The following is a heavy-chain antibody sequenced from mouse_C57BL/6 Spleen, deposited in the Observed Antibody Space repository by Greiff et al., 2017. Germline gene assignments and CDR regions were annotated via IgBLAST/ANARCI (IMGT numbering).Heavy chain of an antibody. CDR2: IHPNSGST. CDR3: AIRSNYGMDY. J-gene: IGHJ4*01. Sequence: QVQLQQPGAELVKPGASVKLSCKASGYTFTSYWMHWVKQRPGQGLEWIGKIHPNSGSTNYNEKFKSKATLTVNKSSSTAYMQLSSLTSEDSAVYYCAIRSNYGMDYWGQGTSVTVSS. V-gene: IGHV1-64*01. D-gene: IGHD1-1*01. CDR1: GYTFTSYW.